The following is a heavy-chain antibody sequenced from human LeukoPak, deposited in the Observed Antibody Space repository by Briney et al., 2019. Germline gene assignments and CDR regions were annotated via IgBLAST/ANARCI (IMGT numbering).Heavy chain of an antibody. Sequence: ASVKVSCKASGGTFSSYAIRWVRQAPGQGLEWMGGIIPIFGTANYAQKFQGRVTITADESTSTAYMELSSLRSEDTAVYYCARSITIFGVVDFDYWGQGTLVTVSS. D-gene: IGHD3-3*01. CDR1: GGTFSSYA. J-gene: IGHJ4*02. V-gene: IGHV1-69*01. CDR2: IIPIFGTA. CDR3: ARSITIFGVVDFDY.